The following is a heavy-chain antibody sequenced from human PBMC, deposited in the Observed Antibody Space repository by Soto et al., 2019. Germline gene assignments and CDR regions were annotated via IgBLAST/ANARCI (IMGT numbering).Heavy chain of an antibody. Sequence: QVQLVESGGGVVQPGRSLRLSCAASGFTFSSYAMHWVRQAPGKGLEWVAVISYDGSNKYYADSVKGRFTISRDNSKNTLYLQMNSLRAEDTAVYYCARDRDSSSGDPIYYFDYWGQGTLGTVSS. V-gene: IGHV3-30-3*01. CDR3: ARDRDSSSGDPIYYFDY. J-gene: IGHJ4*02. CDR2: ISYDGSNK. CDR1: GFTFSSYA. D-gene: IGHD6-6*01.